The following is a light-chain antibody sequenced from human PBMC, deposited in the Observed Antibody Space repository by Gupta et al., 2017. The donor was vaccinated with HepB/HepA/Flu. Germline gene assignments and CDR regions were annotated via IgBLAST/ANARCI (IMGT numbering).Light chain of an antibody. Sequence: QSALTHPLSVSVSHGQSVTIYCTGTNSDVGGYDYVSWYQHHPGKAPKFMIYDVNKRPSGVPDRFSGSKSGNTASLTISGLQAEDEADYFCCSYAGNRLVFGGGTKLTVL. J-gene: IGLJ3*02. CDR3: CSYAGNRLV. CDR1: NSDVGGYDY. CDR2: DVN. V-gene: IGLV2-11*01.